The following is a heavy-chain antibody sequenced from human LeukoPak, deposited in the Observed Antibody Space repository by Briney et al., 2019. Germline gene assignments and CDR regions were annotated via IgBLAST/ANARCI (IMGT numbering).Heavy chain of an antibody. CDR2: IYYSGST. V-gene: IGHV4-59*01. CDR3: ARVRIGFDY. J-gene: IGHJ4*02. D-gene: IGHD2-15*01. CDR1: GGSISSYY. Sequence: PSETLSLTCTLSGGSISSYYWSWIRKPPGKALEWIGYIYYSGSTNYNPSLKSRVTISVDTSKNQFSLKLSSVTAADTAVYYCARVRIGFDYWGQGTLVTVSS.